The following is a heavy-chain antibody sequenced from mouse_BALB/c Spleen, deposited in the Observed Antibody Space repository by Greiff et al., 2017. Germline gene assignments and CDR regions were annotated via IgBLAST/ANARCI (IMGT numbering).Heavy chain of an antibody. CDR3: AREDSSGTDY. D-gene: IGHD3-2*01. CDR1: GFTFSSFG. Sequence: EVKLVESGGGLVQPGGSRKLSCAASGFTFSSFGMHWVRQAPEKGLEWVAYISSGSSTIYYADTVKGRFTISRDNPKNTLFLQMTSLRSEDTAMYYCAREDSSGTDYWGQGTTLTVSS. J-gene: IGHJ2*01. CDR2: ISSGSSTI. V-gene: IGHV5-17*02.